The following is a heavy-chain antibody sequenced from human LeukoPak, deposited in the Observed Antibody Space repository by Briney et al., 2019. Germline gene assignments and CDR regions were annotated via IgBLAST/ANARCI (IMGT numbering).Heavy chain of an antibody. J-gene: IGHJ4*02. D-gene: IGHD2-15*01. V-gene: IGHV1-69*06. CDR3: ASPTPPHYCSGGSCYDFYFDY. Sequence: ASVKVPCKASGGTFSSYAISWVRQAPGQGLEWMGGIIPIFGTADYAQKFQGRVTITADKSTSTAYMELSSLRSEDTAVYYCASPTPPHYCSGGSCYDFYFDYWGQGTLVTVSS. CDR1: GGTFSSYA. CDR2: IIPIFGTA.